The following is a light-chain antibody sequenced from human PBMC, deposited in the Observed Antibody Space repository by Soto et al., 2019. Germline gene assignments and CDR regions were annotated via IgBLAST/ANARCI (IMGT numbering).Light chain of an antibody. J-gene: IGLJ1*01. CDR2: EVS. Sequence: QSALTQPASVSGSPGQSITISCTGTSSDVGGYNSVSWYQQHPGKAPKLMIYEVSDRPSGVSNRFSGSKSGNTASLTISGRQAEDEADYYCSSYTSSSTLEVFGTGPKLTVL. CDR1: SSDVGGYNS. CDR3: SSYTSSSTLEV. V-gene: IGLV2-14*01.